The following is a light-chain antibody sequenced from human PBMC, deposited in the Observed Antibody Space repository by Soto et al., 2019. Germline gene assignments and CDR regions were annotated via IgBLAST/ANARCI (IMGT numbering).Light chain of an antibody. V-gene: IGKV3-20*01. CDR1: QSVSSEK. CDR2: GAS. Sequence: EIVMTQSPGTLSLSPGERASLSCRASQSVSSEKLAWYQQKPGQAPRLLIFGASGRATGIPERFSGSGSRTDFSLTISRLEPEDSAVYYCQQYGSSLLTFGGGTKVDIK. CDR3: QQYGSSLLT. J-gene: IGKJ4*01.